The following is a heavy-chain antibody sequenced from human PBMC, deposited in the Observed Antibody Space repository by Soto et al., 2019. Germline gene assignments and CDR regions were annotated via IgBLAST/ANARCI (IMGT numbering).Heavy chain of an antibody. CDR3: ERGQSPPYGDSNN. J-gene: IGHJ4*02. CDR1: GGSFSSGSYY. D-gene: IGHD4-17*01. V-gene: IGHV4-61*01. Sequence: TXATLSLTYTVSGGSFSSGSYYWSWIRQPPGKGLEWIGYIYYSGSTNYNPSLKSRVTISVDTSKNQFSLKLSSVTAADTAVYYCERGQSPPYGDSNNWGQATLVTVSS. CDR2: IYYSGST.